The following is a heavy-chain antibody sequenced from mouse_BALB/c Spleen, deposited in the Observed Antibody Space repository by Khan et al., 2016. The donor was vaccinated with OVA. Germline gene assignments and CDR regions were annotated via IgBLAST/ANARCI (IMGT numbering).Heavy chain of an antibody. CDR2: IYPGDGDT. V-gene: IGHV1-87*01. CDR1: GYTFTSYW. Sequence: VQLQESGAELARPGASVKLSCKASGYTFTSYWMQWVKQRPGQGLEWIGAIYPGDGDTRYTQKFKGKATLTADKSSSTAYMQLSSLASEDSAVYYCAREGYGAWFAYWGQGTLVTVSA. J-gene: IGHJ3*01. CDR3: AREGYGAWFAY. D-gene: IGHD2-2*01.